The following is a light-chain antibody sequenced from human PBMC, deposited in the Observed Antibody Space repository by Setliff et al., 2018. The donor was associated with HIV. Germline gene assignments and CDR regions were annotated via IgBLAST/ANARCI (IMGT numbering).Light chain of an antibody. Sequence: QSVLAQPRSVSGSPGQSVTISCTGTSSDLADFNYVSWYQHHPGKAPKLIIYDVTKRPSGVPDRFSGSKSGNTASLTISGLQTDDEADYYCCSYAGSYTSLYVFGIGTKGTVL. J-gene: IGLJ1*01. CDR3: CSYAGSYTSLYV. V-gene: IGLV2-11*01. CDR1: SSDLADFNY. CDR2: DVT.